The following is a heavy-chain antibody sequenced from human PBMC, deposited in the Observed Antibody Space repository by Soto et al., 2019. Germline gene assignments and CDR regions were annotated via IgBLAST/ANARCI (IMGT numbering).Heavy chain of an antibody. CDR2: IFVSSTTI. CDR1: GFTFSSYG. CDR3: ARGDTAMAPGYFDY. D-gene: IGHD5-18*01. J-gene: IGHJ4*02. Sequence: GGSLRLSCVASGFTFSSYGMVWVRQAPGKGLEWISYIFVSSTTIYYADSVKGRFTVSRDNAKNSLYLQMNSLRAEDTAVYYCARGDTAMAPGYFDYWGQGTLVTVSS. V-gene: IGHV3-48*04.